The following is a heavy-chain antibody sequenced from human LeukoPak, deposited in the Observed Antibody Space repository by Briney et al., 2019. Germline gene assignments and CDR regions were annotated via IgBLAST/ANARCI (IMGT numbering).Heavy chain of an antibody. CDR1: GFTVSSNY. CDR2: MYSGGIT. D-gene: IGHD4-11*01. J-gene: IGHJ6*02. Sequence: GGSLRLSCEAFGFTVSSNYMTWVRQAPGKGLEWLSVMYSGGITYHADSVKGRFTISRDNSKNTLYLQMNSLRPDDTAVYYCAREEMTTVSASYYFFALDVWGQGATVTVSS. CDR3: AREEMTTVSASYYFFALDV. V-gene: IGHV3-66*02.